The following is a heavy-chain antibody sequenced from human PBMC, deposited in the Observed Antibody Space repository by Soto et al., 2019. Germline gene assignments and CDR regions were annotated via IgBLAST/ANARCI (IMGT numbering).Heavy chain of an antibody. D-gene: IGHD2-15*01. J-gene: IGHJ6*02. V-gene: IGHV3-11*06. CDR3: ARDSRMVVAATYYYSGMDV. CDR1: GFTFSDYY. Sequence: GGSLRLSCAASGFTFSDYYMSWIRQAPGKGLEWVSYISSSSSYTNYADSVKGRFTISRDNAKNSLYLQMNSLRAEDTAVYYCARDSRMVVAATYYYSGMDVWGQGTTVTVSS. CDR2: ISSSSSYT.